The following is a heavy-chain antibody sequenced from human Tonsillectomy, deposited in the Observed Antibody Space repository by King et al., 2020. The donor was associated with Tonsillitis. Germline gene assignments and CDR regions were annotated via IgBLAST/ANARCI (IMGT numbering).Heavy chain of an antibody. D-gene: IGHD3-3*01. CDR3: ARSRITIFGVVISDAFDI. CDR1: IFTFSSYA. J-gene: IGHJ3*02. V-gene: IGHV3-23*04. Sequence: VQLVESGGGLVQPGGSLRLSCAASIFTFSSYAMSWVRQAPGKGLEWGSTISGSGGVSYYEDSVKGRFTVSRDSSKNTLYLQMNSLRAEDTAIYYCARSRITIFGVVISDAFDIWGQGTMVTVSS. CDR2: ISGSGGVS.